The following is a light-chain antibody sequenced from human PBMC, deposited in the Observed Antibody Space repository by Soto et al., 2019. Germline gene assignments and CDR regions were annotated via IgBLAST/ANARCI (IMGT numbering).Light chain of an antibody. Sequence: DIQMTQSPSTLSASVGDRVTITCRASQIITGSLAWYQQKPGKAPKLLIYKASTLETGVPSRFSGSRSGTEFTLTISSLQHDDFATYYCQQYNNYGSWTFGQGTKVEIK. CDR3: QQYNNYGSWT. J-gene: IGKJ1*01. V-gene: IGKV1-5*03. CDR2: KAS. CDR1: QIITGS.